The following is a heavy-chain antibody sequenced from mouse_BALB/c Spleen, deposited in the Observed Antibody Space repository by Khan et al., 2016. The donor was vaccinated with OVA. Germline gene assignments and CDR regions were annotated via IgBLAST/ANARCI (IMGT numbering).Heavy chain of an antibody. CDR3: ARSGYGGFAY. D-gene: IGHD1-2*01. V-gene: IGHV1-18*01. CDR1: GYSFTDYT. J-gene: IGHJ3*01. CDR2: INPYNGDT. Sequence: EVQLQQSGPELVKPGASMKISCKASGYSFTDYTMNWVKQSHGKNLEWIGLINPYNGDTNYTHKFTGQAPLTVGKSTRTAYLELLSLTSEDSAVYYCARSGYGGFAYWGQGTLVTVAA.